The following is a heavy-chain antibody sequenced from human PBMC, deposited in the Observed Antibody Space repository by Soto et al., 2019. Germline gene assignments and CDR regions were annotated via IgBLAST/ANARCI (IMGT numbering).Heavy chain of an antibody. D-gene: IGHD3-3*01. CDR2: MNPNSGNT. Sequence: VASVKVSCKASGYTFTSYDINWVRQATGQGLEWMGWMNPNSGNTGYAQKFQGRVTMTRNTSISTAYMELSSLRSEDTAVYYCARGPSEVFGVVIRPEPYYFDYWGQGTLVTV. V-gene: IGHV1-8*01. CDR1: GYTFTSYD. J-gene: IGHJ4*02. CDR3: ARGPSEVFGVVIRPEPYYFDY.